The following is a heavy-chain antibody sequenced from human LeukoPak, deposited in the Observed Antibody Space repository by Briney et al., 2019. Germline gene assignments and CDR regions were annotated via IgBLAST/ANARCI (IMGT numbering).Heavy chain of an antibody. J-gene: IGHJ4*02. CDR2: ISGSGGST. V-gene: IGHV3-23*01. Sequence: GGSLRLSCAASGFTFSGNAMSWVRQAPGKGLEWVSAISGSGGSTYYADSVKGRFTISRDNSKNTLYVQMNSLRAEDTAVYYCAKSGTITTSFDYWGQGTLVTVSS. D-gene: IGHD3-22*01. CDR3: AKSGTITTSFDY. CDR1: GFTFSGNA.